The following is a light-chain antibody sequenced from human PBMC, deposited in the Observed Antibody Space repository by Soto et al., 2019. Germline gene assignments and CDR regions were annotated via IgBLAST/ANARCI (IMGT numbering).Light chain of an antibody. V-gene: IGKV3-20*01. CDR3: QQYGSSKT. CDR1: QSVSSSY. CDR2: GAS. J-gene: IGKJ1*01. Sequence: EIVLTQSPGTLSLSPGERATLSCRASQSVSSSYLAWYQQKPGQAPRLLIYGASCRATGIPDSFSGSASGTDFTLTISRQEHEYSAVYYCQQYGSSKTFGPGTKVEIK.